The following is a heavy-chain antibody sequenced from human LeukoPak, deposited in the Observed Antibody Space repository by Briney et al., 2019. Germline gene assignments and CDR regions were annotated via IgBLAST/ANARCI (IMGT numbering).Heavy chain of an antibody. CDR3: ASYLASSEPMAFDI. J-gene: IGHJ3*02. V-gene: IGHV3-30-3*01. CDR1: GFTFSSYA. Sequence: PGGSLRLSCAASGFTFSSYAMHWVRQAPGKGLEWVAVISYDGSNKYYADSVKGRFTISRDNSKNTLYLQMNSLRAEDTAVYYCASYLASSEPMAFDIWGQGTMVTVSS. CDR2: ISYDGSNK. D-gene: IGHD1-26*01.